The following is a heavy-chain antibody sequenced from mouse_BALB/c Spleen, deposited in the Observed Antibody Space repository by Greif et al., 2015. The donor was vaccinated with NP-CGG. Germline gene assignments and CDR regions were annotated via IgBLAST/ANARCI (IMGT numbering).Heavy chain of an antibody. CDR2: IDPANGNA. Sequence: EVKLVESGAELVKPGASVKLSCTASGFNIKDTYMHWVKQRPEQGLEWIGRIDPANGNAKYDPKFQGKATITADTSSNTAYLQLSSLTSEDTAVYYCARRPPTAYYFDYWGQGTTLTVSS. CDR3: ARRPPTAYYFDY. D-gene: IGHD1-2*01. J-gene: IGHJ2*01. CDR1: GFNIKDTY. V-gene: IGHV14-3*02.